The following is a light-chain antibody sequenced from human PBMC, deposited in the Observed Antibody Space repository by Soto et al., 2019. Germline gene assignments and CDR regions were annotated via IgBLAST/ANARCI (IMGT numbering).Light chain of an antibody. Sequence: QSALTQPASASGSPGQSITISCTGSYSDVGTYNYVSWYQQHPGTAPKLMIHEVSDRPSGVSNRFSGSKSGNTASLTISGLQAEDEADYYCSSYAGTDYVFGTGTKLTVL. CDR1: YSDVGTYNY. J-gene: IGLJ1*01. CDR2: EVS. V-gene: IGLV2-14*01. CDR3: SSYAGTDYV.